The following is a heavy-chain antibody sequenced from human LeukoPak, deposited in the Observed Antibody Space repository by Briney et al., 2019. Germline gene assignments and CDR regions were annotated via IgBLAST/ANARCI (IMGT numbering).Heavy chain of an antibody. D-gene: IGHD3-22*01. CDR3: ARGRQDVTMIVVVMTAVSYYLDV. V-gene: IGHV4-34*01. J-gene: IGHJ6*03. Sequence: SETLSVTCAVYGGSFTGYYWTWIRQTREKGLEWIGEMNPSGSTNYNPSLKSRVTISVDTSKNQFSLELSSVTAADTAVYYCARGRQDVTMIVVVMTAVSYYLDVWGKGTTVTVS. CDR2: MNPSGST. CDR1: GGSFTGYY.